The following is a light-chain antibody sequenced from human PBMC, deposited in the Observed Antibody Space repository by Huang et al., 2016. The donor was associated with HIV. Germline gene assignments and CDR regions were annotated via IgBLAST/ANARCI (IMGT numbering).Light chain of an antibody. V-gene: IGKV3-15*01. CDR2: GAS. Sequence: EIVMTQSPATLSVSPGERATLSCRASQSVSSNLAWYQQRPGQAPRLLIYGASTRATGIPARFSGNGSGTEFTLTISSLQSEDFAVYYCQQYNNWPPWMFGQGTKVEIK. CDR1: QSVSSN. CDR3: QQYNNWPPWM. J-gene: IGKJ1*01.